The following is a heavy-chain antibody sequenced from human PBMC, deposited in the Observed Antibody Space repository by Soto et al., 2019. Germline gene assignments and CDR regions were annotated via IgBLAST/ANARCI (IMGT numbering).Heavy chain of an antibody. V-gene: IGHV3-15*01. CDR1: GFTFNTAW. J-gene: IGHJ4*02. CDR2: IKGIPDGGTT. CDR3: TAGSPFNY. Sequence: GGSLRLSCAASGFTFNTAWLTWVRQAPGKGLEWVGRIKGIPDGGTTDYAAPVEGRFTISRDDSQNTLFLQMNSLKTEDTAVYYCTAGSPFNYWGPGTLVTVSS.